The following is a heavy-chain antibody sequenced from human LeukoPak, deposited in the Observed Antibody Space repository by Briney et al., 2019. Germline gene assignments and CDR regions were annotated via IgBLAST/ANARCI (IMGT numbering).Heavy chain of an antibody. V-gene: IGHV3-23*01. D-gene: IGHD2-2*01. CDR3: AKFRGGHCSSTSCAGVDY. J-gene: IGHJ4*02. CDR2: ISGSGGST. Sequence: GGSLRLSCAASGFTFSSYAMSWVRQAPGRGLEWVSAISGSGGSTYYADSVKGRFTISRDNSKNTLYLQMNSLRAEDTAVYYCAKFRGGHCSSTSCAGVDYWGQGTLVTVSS. CDR1: GFTFSSYA.